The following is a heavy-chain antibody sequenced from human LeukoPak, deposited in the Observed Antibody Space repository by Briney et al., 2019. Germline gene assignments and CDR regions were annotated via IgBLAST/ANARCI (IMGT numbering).Heavy chain of an antibody. D-gene: IGHD3-22*01. J-gene: IGHJ2*01. CDR3: ARHHDEWLLQGFDL. Sequence: SETLSLTCAVYGGSFSGYYWSWIRQPPGKGLEWIGEINHSGSTNYNPSLKSRVTISVDTSKNQFSLKLSSVTAADTAVYYCARHHDEWLLQGFDLWGRGTLVTVSS. CDR1: GGSFSGYY. V-gene: IGHV4-34*01. CDR2: INHSGST.